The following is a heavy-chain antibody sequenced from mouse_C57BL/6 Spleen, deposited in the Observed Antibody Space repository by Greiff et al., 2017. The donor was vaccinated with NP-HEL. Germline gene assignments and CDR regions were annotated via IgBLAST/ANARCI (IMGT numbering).Heavy chain of an antibody. V-gene: IGHV1-50*01. CDR1: GYTFTSYW. J-gene: IGHJ1*03. CDR3: ARNPYYYGSSYWYFDV. CDR2: IDPSDSYT. Sequence: QVQLQQPGAELVKPGASVKLSCKASGYTFTSYWMQWVKQRPGPGLEWIGEIDPSDSYTNYNQKFKGKATLTVDTSSSTAYMQLSSLTSEDSAVYYCARNPYYYGSSYWYFDVWGTGTTVTVSS. D-gene: IGHD1-1*01.